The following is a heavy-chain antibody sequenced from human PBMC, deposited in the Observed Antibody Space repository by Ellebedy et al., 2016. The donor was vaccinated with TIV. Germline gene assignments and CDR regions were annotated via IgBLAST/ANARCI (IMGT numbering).Heavy chain of an antibody. Sequence: PGGSLRLSCAASGFPFSSFWMSWVRQAPGKGLEWVANTKEDGSEKYYVDSVRGRFTISRDNAKNSLYLQLNSLRVDDTAMYYCATDKVCFTFDIWGRGTMVTVSS. V-gene: IGHV3-7*01. CDR2: TKEDGSEK. CDR3: ATDKVCFTFDI. J-gene: IGHJ3*02. CDR1: GFPFSSFW.